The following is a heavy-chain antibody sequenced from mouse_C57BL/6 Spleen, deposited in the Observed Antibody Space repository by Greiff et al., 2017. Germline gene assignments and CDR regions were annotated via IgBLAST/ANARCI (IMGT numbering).Heavy chain of an antibody. Sequence: QVQLQQSGPGLVQPSQSLSITCTVSGFSLTSYGVHWVRQSPGKGLEWLGVIWRGGSTDYNAAFMSRLSITKDNSKSQVFFKMNSLQADDTAIYYCAKGDYYGSSYDYAMDYWGQGTSVTVSS. D-gene: IGHD1-1*01. CDR2: IWRGGST. V-gene: IGHV2-5*01. J-gene: IGHJ4*01. CDR1: GFSLTSYG. CDR3: AKGDYYGSSYDYAMDY.